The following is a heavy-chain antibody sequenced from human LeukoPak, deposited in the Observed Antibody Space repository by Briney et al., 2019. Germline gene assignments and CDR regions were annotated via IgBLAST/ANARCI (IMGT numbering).Heavy chain of an antibody. CDR3: ARGRVDYVWGSYRYTVDY. D-gene: IGHD3-16*02. CDR1: GGSISSYY. V-gene: IGHV4-4*07. J-gene: IGHJ4*02. CDR2: IYTSGST. Sequence: SSETLSLTCTVSGGSISSYYWSWIRQPAGKGLEWIGRIYTSGSTNYNPSLKSRVTMSVDTSKNQFSLKLSSVTAADTAVYYCARGRVDYVWGSYRYTVDYWGQGTLVTVSS.